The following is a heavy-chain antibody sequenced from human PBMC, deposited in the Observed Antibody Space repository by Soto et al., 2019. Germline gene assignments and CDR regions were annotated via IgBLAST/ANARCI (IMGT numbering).Heavy chain of an antibody. J-gene: IGHJ3*02. V-gene: IGHV3-15*01. CDR1: GFTFSNAW. D-gene: IGHD2-15*01. Sequence: EVQLVESGGGLVKPGGSLRLSCAASGFTFSNAWMSWVRQAPGKGLEWVGRIKRKTDGGTTDYAAPVKGRFTISRDDSKNTLYLQMNSLKTEDTAVYYCTTDQGRVPPWKVVVAASDAFDIWGQGTMVTVSS. CDR2: IKRKTDGGTT. CDR3: TTDQGRVPPWKVVVAASDAFDI.